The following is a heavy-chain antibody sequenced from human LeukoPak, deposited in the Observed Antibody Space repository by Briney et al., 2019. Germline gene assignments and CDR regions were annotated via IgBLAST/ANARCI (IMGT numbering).Heavy chain of an antibody. D-gene: IGHD2-2*02. J-gene: IGHJ4*02. CDR1: GFTFSSHS. CDR2: ISSSSSTI. CDR3: ARDPSAGGYCSSTSCYTELRGYFDY. V-gene: IGHV3-48*02. Sequence: GGSLRLSCAASGFTFSSHSMNWVRQAPGKGLEWVSYISSSSSTIYYADSVKGRFTISRDNAKNSLYLQMNSLRDEDTAVYYCARDPSAGGYCSSTSCYTELRGYFDYWGQGTLVTVSS.